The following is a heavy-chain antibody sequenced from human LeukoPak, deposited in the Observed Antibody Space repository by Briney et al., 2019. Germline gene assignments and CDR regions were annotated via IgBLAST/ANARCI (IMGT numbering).Heavy chain of an antibody. CDR2: IYYSGNT. CDR1: GGSISSNSYY. Sequence: PSDTLDLTCTVSGGSISSNSYYWAWIRQPPGKGLEWIGTIYYSGNTYYNPSLKSRVTISIDTSKNQFSLKLSSVTAADTAVYYSSRLSYYNYYMDVWGKGTTVTVSS. V-gene: IGHV4-39*01. J-gene: IGHJ6*03. CDR3: SRLSYYNYYMDV.